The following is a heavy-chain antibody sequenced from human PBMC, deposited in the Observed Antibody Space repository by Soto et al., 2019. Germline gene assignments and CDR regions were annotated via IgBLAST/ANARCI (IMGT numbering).Heavy chain of an antibody. V-gene: IGHV4-39*01. J-gene: IGHJ5*02. CDR2: IYYSGST. CDR3: ASSRGYDFWSGYHTDNWFDP. Sequence: ASETLSLTCTVSGGSISSSSYYWGWIRQPPGKGLEWIGSIYYSGSTYYNPSLKSRVTISVDTSKNQFSLKLSSVTAADTAVYYCASSRGYDFWSGYHTDNWFDPWGQGTLVTAPQ. CDR1: GGSISSSSYY. D-gene: IGHD3-3*01.